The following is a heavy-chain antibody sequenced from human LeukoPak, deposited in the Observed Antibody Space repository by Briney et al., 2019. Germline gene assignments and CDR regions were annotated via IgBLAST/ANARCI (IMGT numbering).Heavy chain of an antibody. CDR1: GGTFSSYA. J-gene: IGHJ6*03. V-gene: IGHV1-69*13. Sequence: SVKVSCKASGGTFSSYAISWVRQAPGQGLEWMGGIIPIFGTANYAQKFQGRVTITADESTSTAYMELSSLRSEDTAVYYCARGLAAAGQDYYYYVDIWGKGTTVTVSS. CDR3: ARGLAAAGQDYYYYVDI. D-gene: IGHD6-13*01. CDR2: IIPIFGTA.